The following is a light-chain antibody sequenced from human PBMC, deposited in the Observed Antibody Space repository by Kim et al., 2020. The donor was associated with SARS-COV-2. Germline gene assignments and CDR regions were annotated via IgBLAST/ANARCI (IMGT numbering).Light chain of an antibody. J-gene: IGKJ2*01. CDR3: QPSYSTPYT. Sequence: DIQMTQSPSSLSASVGDRVTITCRASQSISSYLNWYQQKPGKAPKLLIYAASSLQSGVPSRFSGSGSGTDFTLTISSLQPEDFASYCCQPSYSTPYTFGQGTKLKI. CDR2: AAS. V-gene: IGKV1-39*01. CDR1: QSISSY.